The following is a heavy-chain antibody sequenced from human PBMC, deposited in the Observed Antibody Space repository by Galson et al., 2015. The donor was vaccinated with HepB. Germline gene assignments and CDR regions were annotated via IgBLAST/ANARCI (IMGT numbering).Heavy chain of an antibody. J-gene: IGHJ4*02. CDR2: VTPGTGAT. V-gene: IGHV1-46*01. D-gene: IGHD5-12*01. CDR1: GYTFSNYH. CDR3: ARGTSATGYGDH. Sequence: SVKVSCKASGYTFSNYHIHWVRQAPGQGFEWMGIVTPGTGATSYAQKFQGRVIMSGDMSTTTAFLELSSLRSDDTALYYCARGTSATGYGDHWGQGTLVTVSS.